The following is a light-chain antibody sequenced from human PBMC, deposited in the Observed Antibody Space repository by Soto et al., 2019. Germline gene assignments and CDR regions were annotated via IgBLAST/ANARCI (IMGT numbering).Light chain of an antibody. Sequence: QSALTQPRSVSGSPGQAVTISCTGTSSDVGGYNDVSWYQQHPGNAPKLMNYDVSKRPSGVPDRFSGSKSGNTASLTIAGLQAEEEVDYSCCSYAGSYTLYVFGTGTKLTVL. V-gene: IGLV2-11*01. CDR3: CSYAGSYTLYV. J-gene: IGLJ1*01. CDR2: DVS. CDR1: SSDVGGYND.